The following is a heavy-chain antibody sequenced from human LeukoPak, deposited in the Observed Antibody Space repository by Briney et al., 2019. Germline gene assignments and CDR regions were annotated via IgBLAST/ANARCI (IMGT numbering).Heavy chain of an antibody. D-gene: IGHD5-18*01. CDR3: ARSDYTADDAFDI. J-gene: IGHJ3*02. CDR1: GGTFSSYA. Sequence: SVKVSCKASGGTFSSYAISWVRQAPGQGLEWMGGIIPIFGTANYAQKFQGRVTMTTDTSTSTAYMELRSLRSDDTAVYYCARSDYTADDAFDIWGQGTMVTVSS. V-gene: IGHV1-69*05. CDR2: IIPIFGTA.